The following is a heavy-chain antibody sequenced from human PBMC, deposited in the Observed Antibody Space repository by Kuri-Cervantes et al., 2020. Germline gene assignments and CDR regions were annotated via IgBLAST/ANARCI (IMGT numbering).Heavy chain of an antibody. Sequence: SLKISCAASGFTFDDYAMHWVRQAPGKGLEWVSGISWNSGSIGYADSVKGRFTISRDNAKNSLYLQMNSLRAEDTAVYYCARVVSQAGQFDYWGQGTLVTVSS. V-gene: IGHV3-9*01. CDR1: GFTFDDYA. J-gene: IGHJ4*02. CDR3: ARVVSQAGQFDY. D-gene: IGHD4-23*01. CDR2: ISWNSGSI.